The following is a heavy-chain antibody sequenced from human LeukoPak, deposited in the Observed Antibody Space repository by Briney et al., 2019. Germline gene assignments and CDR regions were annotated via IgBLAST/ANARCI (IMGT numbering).Heavy chain of an antibody. CDR2: ISSSSSTI. CDR3: ARDQLLGFTIFGSYGMDV. V-gene: IGHV3-48*02. CDR1: GFTFSSYS. J-gene: IGHJ6*02. Sequence: GGSLRLSCAASGFTFSSYSMNWVRQAPGKGLEWVSYISSSSSTIYYADSVKGRFTISRDNAKNSLYLQMNSLRDEDTAVYYCARDQLLGFTIFGSYGMDVWGQGTTVTVSS. D-gene: IGHD3-3*01.